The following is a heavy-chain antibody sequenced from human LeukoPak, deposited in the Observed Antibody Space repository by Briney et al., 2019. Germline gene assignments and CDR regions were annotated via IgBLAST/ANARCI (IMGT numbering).Heavy chain of an antibody. D-gene: IGHD3-16*02. CDR2: ISSSSSYI. V-gene: IGHV3-21*01. CDR3: AREAPYDYVWGSYRFDY. Sequence: GGSLRLSCAASGFTFSSYSMNWVRQAPGKGLEWVSSISSSSSYIYYADSVKGRFTISRDNAKNSLYLQMNSLRAEDTAVYYCAREAPYDYVWGSYRFDYWGQGTLVTVSS. J-gene: IGHJ4*02. CDR1: GFTFSSYS.